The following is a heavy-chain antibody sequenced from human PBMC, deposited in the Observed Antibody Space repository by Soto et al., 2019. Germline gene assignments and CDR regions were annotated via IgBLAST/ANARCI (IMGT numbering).Heavy chain of an antibody. CDR1: GFTFSSCG. Sequence: QVQLVESGGGVVQPGRSLRLSCAASGFTFSSCGMHWVRQAPGKGLEWVAVISYDGSNKYYADSVKGRFTISRDNSKNTLYLQMNSLRAEDTAVYYCAKGHGLRYRKIAVAYGMDVWGQGTTVTVSS. CDR2: ISYDGSNK. CDR3: AKGHGLRYRKIAVAYGMDV. D-gene: IGHD4-17*01. J-gene: IGHJ6*02. V-gene: IGHV3-30*18.